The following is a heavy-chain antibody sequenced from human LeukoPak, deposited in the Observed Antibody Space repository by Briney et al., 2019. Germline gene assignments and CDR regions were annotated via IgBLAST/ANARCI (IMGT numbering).Heavy chain of an antibody. CDR3: ARQDGTAKYYFDY. CDR2: IYPGDSDT. CDR1: GYSFTSYW. Sequence: GESLKTSCQGSGYSFTSYWIAWVRQMPGEGLEWMGIIYPGDSDTRYSPSFQGQVTISVDNSINTAYLQWSSLKASDTAIYYCARQDGTAKYYFDYWGQGTLVTVSS. J-gene: IGHJ4*02. D-gene: IGHD2-21*02. V-gene: IGHV5-51*01.